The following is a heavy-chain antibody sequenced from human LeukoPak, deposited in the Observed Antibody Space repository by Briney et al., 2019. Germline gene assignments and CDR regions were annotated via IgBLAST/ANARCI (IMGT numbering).Heavy chain of an antibody. CDR1: GGSISSSSHY. CDR2: IYYSGTT. Sequence: SETLSLTCTVSGGSISSSSHYWGWIRQPPGKGLEWIGNIYYSGTTYYNPSLKSRVTISVDTSKNQFSLKLSSVTAADTAVYYCARLGMFDYWGQGTLVTVSS. D-gene: IGHD7-27*01. V-gene: IGHV4-39*01. J-gene: IGHJ4*02. CDR3: ARLGMFDY.